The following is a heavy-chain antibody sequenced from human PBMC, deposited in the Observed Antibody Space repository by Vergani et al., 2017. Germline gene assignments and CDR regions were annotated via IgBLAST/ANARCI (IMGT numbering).Heavy chain of an antibody. J-gene: IGHJ6*02. CDR3: ARVMYRDEASTGYRLEGMDI. CDR2: IYSTGST. CDR1: GGSFNTYY. Sequence: QVQLEESGPGLVKPSENLSLTCTVSGGSFNTYYWSWIRQSPGKGLEWIGYIYSTGSTNYNPSLNSLVTMSVDTSKNQFSLKLRAVTAADTAVYFCARVMYRDEASTGYRLEGMDIWGQGTTVTISS. V-gene: IGHV4-59*13. D-gene: IGHD3-9*01.